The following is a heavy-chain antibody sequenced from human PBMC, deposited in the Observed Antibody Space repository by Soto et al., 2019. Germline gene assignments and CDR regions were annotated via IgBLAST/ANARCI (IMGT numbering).Heavy chain of an antibody. J-gene: IGHJ5*02. V-gene: IGHV1-3*01. D-gene: IGHD6-13*01. CDR1: GYTFTSYA. CDR2: INAGNGNT. CDR3: ARSDSSRLDWFDP. Sequence: GASVKVSCKASGYTFTSYAMHWVRQAPGQRLEWMGWINAGNGNTKYSQKFQGRVTITRDTSASTAYMELSSLRSEDTAVYYCARSDSSRLDWFDPWGQGTLVTVSS.